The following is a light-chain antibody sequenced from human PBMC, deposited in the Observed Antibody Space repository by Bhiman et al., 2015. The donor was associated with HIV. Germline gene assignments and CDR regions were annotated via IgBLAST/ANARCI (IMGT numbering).Light chain of an antibody. CDR1: ALPKQY. V-gene: IGLV3-25*02. CDR2: KDS. J-gene: IGLJ2*01. CDR3: QTWDNYTPVI. Sequence: SYELTQPPSVSVSPGQTARITCSGDALPKQYAYWYQQKPGQAPVLVIYKDSERPSGIPERFSGSNSGNTATLTISGTQAMDEADYYCQTWDNYTPVIFGGGTKLSVL.